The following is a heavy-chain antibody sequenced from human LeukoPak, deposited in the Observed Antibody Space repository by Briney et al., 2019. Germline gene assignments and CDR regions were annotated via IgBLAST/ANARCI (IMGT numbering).Heavy chain of an antibody. CDR3: ARAGLDCSGGSCYGGLDY. CDR1: GGSLSSKNW. D-gene: IGHD2-15*01. V-gene: IGHV4-4*02. J-gene: IGHJ4*02. CDR2: IYHSGST. Sequence: SETLSLTCAVSGGSLSSKNWWSWVRPPPGKGLEWIGEIYHSGSTNNNPSLKSRVTISVDKSKNQFSLNLRSVTAADTAVYYCARAGLDCSGGSCYGGLDYWGQGALVTVSS.